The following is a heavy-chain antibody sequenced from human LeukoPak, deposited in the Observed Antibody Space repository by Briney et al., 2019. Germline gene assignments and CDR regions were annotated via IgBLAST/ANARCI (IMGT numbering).Heavy chain of an antibody. CDR2: ISSSSSYI. V-gene: IGHV3-21*01. CDR1: GFTFSSYS. D-gene: IGHD3-22*01. Sequence: GGSLRLSCAASGFTFSSYSMNWVRQAPGKGLEWVSSISSSSSYIYYADSVKGRFTISRDNVKNSLYLQMNSLRAEDTAVYYRARGYYDSSGYYWIFDYWGQGTLVTVSS. CDR3: ARGYYDSSGYYWIFDY. J-gene: IGHJ4*02.